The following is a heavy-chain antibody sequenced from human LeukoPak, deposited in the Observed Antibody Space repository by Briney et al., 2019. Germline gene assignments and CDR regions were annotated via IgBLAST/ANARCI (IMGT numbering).Heavy chain of an antibody. V-gene: IGHV3-7*04. J-gene: IGHJ4*02. D-gene: IGHD3-3*01. CDR2: IKEDGSAE. Sequence: GGSLRLSCAASGFTFSKSWMSWLRQTPEKGLEWVANIKEDGSAEYYVDSVQGRFTISRDNAKNSLYLQMNSLRAEDTAVYYCAKDDEGYYWGQGILVTVSS. CDR3: AKDDEGYY. CDR1: GFTFSKSW.